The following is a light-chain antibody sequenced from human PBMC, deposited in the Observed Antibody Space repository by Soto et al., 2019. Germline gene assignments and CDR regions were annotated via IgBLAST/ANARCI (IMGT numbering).Light chain of an antibody. CDR1: QSVLYSSNNKNY. J-gene: IGKJ5*01. CDR2: WAS. CDR3: QQLNDDPIT. V-gene: IGKV4-1*01. Sequence: DIVMTQSPDSLAVSLGERATINCKSSQSVLYSSNNKNYLTWYQQKPGQPPKLLIYWASTRESGVPDRFSGSGSGTDFTLTISSLQAEDVAVYYCQQLNDDPITFGRGTRLEIK.